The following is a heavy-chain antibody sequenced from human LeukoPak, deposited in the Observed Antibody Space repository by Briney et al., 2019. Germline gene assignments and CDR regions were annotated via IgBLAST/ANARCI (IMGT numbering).Heavy chain of an antibody. V-gene: IGHV4-59*12. D-gene: IGHD3-10*01. CDR3: ARGLGSLSGSYYRKYNWFDP. CDR1: GGSISTYY. Sequence: SETLSLTCSVSGGSISTYYWTWIRQPPGKGLEWIGYIYYTGTTNYNPSLKSRVAISVDTSKNQFSLKLSSVTAADTAVYYCARGLGSLSGSYYRKYNWFDPWGQGTLVTVSS. CDR2: IYYTGTT. J-gene: IGHJ5*02.